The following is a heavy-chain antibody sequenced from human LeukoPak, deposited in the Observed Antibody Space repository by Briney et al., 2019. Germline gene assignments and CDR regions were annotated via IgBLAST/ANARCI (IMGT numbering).Heavy chain of an antibody. CDR3: ATPFGYSSGRGGEYFDY. CDR2: FHPEDGET. CDR1: GYTLTELS. Sequence: ASVKVSCKVSGYTLTELSMHWVRQAPGKGLEWMGGFHPEDGETIYAQKFQGRVTMTEDTSTDTAYMELSSLRSEDTAVYYCATPFGYSSGRGGEYFDYWGQGTLVTVSS. V-gene: IGHV1-24*01. D-gene: IGHD6-19*01. J-gene: IGHJ4*02.